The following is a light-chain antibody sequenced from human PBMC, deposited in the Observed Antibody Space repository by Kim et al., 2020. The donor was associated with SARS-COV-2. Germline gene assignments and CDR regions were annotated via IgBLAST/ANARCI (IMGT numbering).Light chain of an antibody. Sequence: LSWAQGEPATLSSTDSQSVSSLLAWYHQTPGQAPRLLLYDASSRDAGIPVRFSGSGSGPDFTLTISSLEPEDFAVYYCQQRNKWRTFGQGTKLEI. J-gene: IGKJ2*01. CDR1: QSVSSL. V-gene: IGKV3-11*01. CDR3: QQRNKWRT. CDR2: DAS.